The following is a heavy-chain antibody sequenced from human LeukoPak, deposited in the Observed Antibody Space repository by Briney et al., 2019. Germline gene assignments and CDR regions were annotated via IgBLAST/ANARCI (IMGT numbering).Heavy chain of an antibody. Sequence: SGGSLRLSCAASGFTVSSNYMSWVRQAPGKGLEWVSVIYSGGSTYYGDSVKGRFTISRDNSKNTLYLQMNSLRAEDTAVYYCARLYNSGWSNWFDPWGQETLVTVSS. CDR1: GFTVSSNY. V-gene: IGHV3-53*01. D-gene: IGHD6-19*01. CDR2: IYSGGST. J-gene: IGHJ5*02. CDR3: ARLYNSGWSNWFDP.